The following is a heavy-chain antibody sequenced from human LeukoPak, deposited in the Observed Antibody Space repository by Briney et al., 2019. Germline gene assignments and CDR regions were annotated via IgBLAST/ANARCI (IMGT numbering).Heavy chain of an antibody. Sequence: SETLSLTCTVSGGSISSGSYYWSWIRQPAGKGLEWIGRIYTSGSTNYNPSLKSRVTISVDTSKNQFSLKLSSVTAADTAVYYCARGKYSSGWQFDYWGQGTLVTVSS. CDR1: GGSISSGSYY. J-gene: IGHJ4*02. CDR2: IYTSGST. D-gene: IGHD6-19*01. V-gene: IGHV4-61*02. CDR3: ARGKYSSGWQFDY.